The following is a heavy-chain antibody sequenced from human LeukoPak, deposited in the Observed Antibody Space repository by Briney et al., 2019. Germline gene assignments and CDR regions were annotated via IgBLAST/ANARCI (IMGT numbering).Heavy chain of an antibody. J-gene: IGHJ4*02. V-gene: IGHV3-13*01. CDR1: GFTFSSYD. Sequence: GGSLRLSCAASGFTFSSYDMYWVRQATGKGLEWVSAIGTAGDTYYPGSVKGRFTISRENAKNSLYLQMNSLRAGDTAVYYCARDLIAAAGVDYWGQGTLVTVSS. D-gene: IGHD6-13*01. CDR2: IGTAGDT. CDR3: ARDLIAAAGVDY.